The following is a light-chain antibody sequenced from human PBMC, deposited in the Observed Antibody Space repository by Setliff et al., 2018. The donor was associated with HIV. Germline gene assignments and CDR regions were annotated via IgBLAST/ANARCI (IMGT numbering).Light chain of an antibody. V-gene: IGLV2-14*03. CDR2: NVD. CDR3: SSYSINNLYV. Sequence: QSVLPQPASVSGSPGQSITISCTGTSSDIGSSNFVSWYQQHPGKAPKVMIYNVDKRPSGVSNRFSGSKSGNTASLTISGLQTEDEADYYCSSYSINNLYVFATGT. CDR1: SSDIGSSNF. J-gene: IGLJ1*01.